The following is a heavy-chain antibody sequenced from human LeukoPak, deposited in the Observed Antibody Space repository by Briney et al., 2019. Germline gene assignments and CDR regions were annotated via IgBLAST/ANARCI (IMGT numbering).Heavy chain of an antibody. J-gene: IGHJ4*02. D-gene: IGHD3-22*01. CDR3: ARDQTPTSYYYDSSGYSPFDY. V-gene: IGHV1-69*06. CDR1: GGTFSSYA. CDR2: IIPIFGTA. Sequence: SVKVSCKASGGTFSSYAISWVRQAPGQGLEWTGGIIPIFGTANYAQKFQGRVTITADKSTSTAYMELSRLRSEDTAVYYCARDQTPTSYYYDSSGYSPFDYWGQGTLVTVSS.